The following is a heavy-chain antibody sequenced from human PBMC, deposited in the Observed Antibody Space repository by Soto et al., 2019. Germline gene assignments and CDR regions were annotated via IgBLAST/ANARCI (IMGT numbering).Heavy chain of an antibody. J-gene: IGHJ4*02. CDR2: ISSSSTI. CDR3: ASLYLRSPPG. D-gene: IGHD2-2*02. CDR1: GFTFSSYR. Sequence: GGSLRLSCAASGFTFSSYRMNWVRQAPGKGLEWVSYISSSSTIYYADSVKGRFTISRDNAKNSLYLQMNSLRAEDTAVYYCASLYLRSPPGWGQGTLVTVSS. V-gene: IGHV3-48*01.